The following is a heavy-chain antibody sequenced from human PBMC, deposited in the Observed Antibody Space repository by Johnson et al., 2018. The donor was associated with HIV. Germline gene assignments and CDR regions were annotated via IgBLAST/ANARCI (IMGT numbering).Heavy chain of an antibody. CDR3: AKVDSGSYFDAFDI. D-gene: IGHD1-26*01. Sequence: VQLVESGGGLVQPGRSLRLSCAASGFTFDDYAMHWVRQVPGKGLEWVSGISWNSGSIGYADSVKGRFTISRDNAKNSLYLQMNSLRAEDTALYYCAKVDSGSYFDAFDIWGQGTMVTVSS. CDR2: ISWNSGSI. CDR1: GFTFDDYA. V-gene: IGHV3-9*01. J-gene: IGHJ3*02.